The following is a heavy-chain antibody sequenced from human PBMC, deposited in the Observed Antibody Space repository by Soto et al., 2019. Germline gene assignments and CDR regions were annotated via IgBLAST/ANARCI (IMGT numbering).Heavy chain of an antibody. J-gene: IGHJ4*02. V-gene: IGHV3-23*01. D-gene: IGHD6-13*01. Sequence: EVRLLESGGGLVQPGGSLRLSCAASGFTFSSYAMSWVRQAPGKGLEWVSAISGSGGSTYYADSVKGRFTISRDNSKNTLYLQMNSLRAEDTAVYYCAKVIAPTSYYFDYWGQGTLVTVSS. CDR3: AKVIAPTSYYFDY. CDR2: ISGSGGST. CDR1: GFTFSSYA.